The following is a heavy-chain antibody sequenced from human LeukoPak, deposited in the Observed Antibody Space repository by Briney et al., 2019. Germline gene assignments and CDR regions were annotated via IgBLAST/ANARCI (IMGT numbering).Heavy chain of an antibody. CDR2: IWYDGTKE. Sequence: GGSLRLSCAASGFTFSSYSMNWVRQAPGKGLEWVALIWYDGTKEFYADSVKGRFTVSRDNSKDTLYLQMHSLRAEDSAVYYCARDPRTYSSSFYFDSWGQGTLVTVSS. V-gene: IGHV3-33*08. D-gene: IGHD5-12*01. J-gene: IGHJ4*02. CDR1: GFTFSSYS. CDR3: ARDPRTYSSSFYFDS.